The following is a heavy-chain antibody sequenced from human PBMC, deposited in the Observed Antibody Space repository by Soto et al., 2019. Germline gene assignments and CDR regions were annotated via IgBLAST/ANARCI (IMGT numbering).Heavy chain of an antibody. Sequence: ASVKVSCKASGYTFTSYDINWVRQATGQGLEWMGWMNPNSGNTGYAQKFQGRVTMTRNTSISTAYMELSSLRSEDTAVYYCARDVSDPYYDILTGYYDPWGQGTLVTVSS. V-gene: IGHV1-8*01. J-gene: IGHJ5*02. CDR3: ARDVSDPYYDILTGYYDP. CDR2: MNPNSGNT. CDR1: GYTFTSYD. D-gene: IGHD3-9*01.